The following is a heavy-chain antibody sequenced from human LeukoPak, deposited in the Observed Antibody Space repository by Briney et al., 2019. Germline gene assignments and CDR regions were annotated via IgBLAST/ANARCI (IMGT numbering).Heavy chain of an antibody. D-gene: IGHD2-21*02. J-gene: IGHJ4*02. V-gene: IGHV3-23*01. CDR1: GFSFSTYA. CDR3: AKGSRGSCRGAYCYSFDN. CDR2: ISGSDPGT. Sequence: GGSLRLSCAASGFSFSTYAMSWVRQIPGKGLEWVSAISGSDPGTYYADSVKGRFTISRVNSRNTLYLQMNRLRVEDTAVYYCAKGSRGSCRGAYCYSFDNWGQGAVVTVSS.